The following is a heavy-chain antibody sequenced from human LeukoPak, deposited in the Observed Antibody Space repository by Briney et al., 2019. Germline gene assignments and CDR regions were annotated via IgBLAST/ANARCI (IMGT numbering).Heavy chain of an antibody. CDR2: IYPGDSDT. V-gene: IGHV5-51*01. D-gene: IGHD1-26*01. J-gene: IGHJ4*02. CDR3: ARLEKEWELLEGIDY. Sequence: GESLKISCKGSGYSFTSYWIGWVRQMPGKGLEWMGIIYPGDSDTRYSPSFQGQATISADKSISTAYLQWSSLKASDTAMYYCARLEKEWELLEGIDYWGQGTLVTVSS. CDR1: GYSFTSYW.